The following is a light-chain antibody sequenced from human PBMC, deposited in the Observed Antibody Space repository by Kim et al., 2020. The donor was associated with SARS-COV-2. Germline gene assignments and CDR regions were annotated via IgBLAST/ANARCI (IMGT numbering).Light chain of an antibody. J-gene: IGLJ1*01. CDR2: ANN. CDR3: QSYDSSLSGYV. Sequence: QSVLTQPPSVSGAPGQRVTISCTGSSSNIGAGYDVHWYQQLPGTAPKLLIYANNNRPSGVPDRFSGSKSGTSASLAIIGLQAEDEADYYCQSYDSSLSGYVFGTGTKVTVL. V-gene: IGLV1-40*01. CDR1: SSNIGAGYD.